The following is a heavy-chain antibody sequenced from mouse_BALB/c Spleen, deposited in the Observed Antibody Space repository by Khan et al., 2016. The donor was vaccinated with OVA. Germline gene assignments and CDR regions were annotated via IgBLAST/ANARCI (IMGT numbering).Heavy chain of an antibody. CDR2: INTYTGEP. CDR3: ARDYGYAY. V-gene: IGHV9-3-1*01. J-gene: IGHJ3*01. D-gene: IGHD1-2*01. Sequence: QIQLVQSGPELKKPGETVKISCKASGYTFTNYGMNWVKQAPGKGLKWMGWINTYTGEPTYADDFKGRFAFSLETSASTAYLQMNNLKNEDTATDFCARDYGYAYWGQGTLVTVSA. CDR1: GYTFTNYG.